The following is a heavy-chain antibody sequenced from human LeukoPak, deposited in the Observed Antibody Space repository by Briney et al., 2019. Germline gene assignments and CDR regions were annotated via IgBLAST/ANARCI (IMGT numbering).Heavy chain of an antibody. CDR1: GDSVTRDDYF. V-gene: IGHV4-30-4*01. CDR2: IYYTAGS. J-gene: IGHJ2*01. CDR3: ARLDVSPMVYATSYWYFDL. Sequence: NPSETLSLTCSVSGDSVTRDDYFYSWTRQPPGEGLEWIAYIYYTAGSYYNPSLRSRVTMSIDTSRNQFSLKLSSVTAADTAVYYCARLDVSPMVYATSYWYFDLWGRGTLVTVSS. D-gene: IGHD2-8*01.